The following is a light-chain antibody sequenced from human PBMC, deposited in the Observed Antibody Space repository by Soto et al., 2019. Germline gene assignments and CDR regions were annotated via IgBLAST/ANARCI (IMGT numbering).Light chain of an antibody. CDR2: EVS. V-gene: IGLV2-23*02. Sequence: QSALTQPASVSGSPGQSITISCTGTSSDVGSYNLVSWYQQHPGKAPKLMIYEVSKRPSGVSNRFSGSKSGNTASLTISGLQAEDEADYYCCSYAGSRVVFGGGPKLTVL. CDR1: SSDVGSYNL. J-gene: IGLJ3*02. CDR3: CSYAGSRVV.